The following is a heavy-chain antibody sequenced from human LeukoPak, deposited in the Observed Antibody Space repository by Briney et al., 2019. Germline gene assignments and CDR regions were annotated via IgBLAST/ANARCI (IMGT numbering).Heavy chain of an antibody. J-gene: IGHJ5*02. D-gene: IGHD2-2*01. V-gene: IGHV4-30-4*08. CDR2: IYYSGST. CDR3: ARDGGGVVPADWFDP. CDR1: GGSISSGDYY. Sequence: SETLSLTCTVSGGSISSGDYYWSWIRQPPGKGLEWIGYIYYSGSTYYNPSLKSRVTISVDTSKNQFSLKLSSVTAADTAVYYCARDGGGVVPADWFDPWGQGTLVTVSS.